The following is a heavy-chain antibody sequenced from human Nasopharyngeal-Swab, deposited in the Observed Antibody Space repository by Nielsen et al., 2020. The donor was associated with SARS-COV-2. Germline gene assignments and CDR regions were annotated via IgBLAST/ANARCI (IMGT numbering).Heavy chain of an antibody. CDR2: IYSGGST. D-gene: IGHD6-6*01. J-gene: IGHJ4*02. CDR1: GFTVSSNY. Sequence: GEYLKISCAASGFTVSSNYMSWVSQAPGKGLEWVSVIYSGGSTYYADSVKGRFTISRDNSKNTLYLQMNSLRAEDTAVYYCAKDQAGYSSSSGVFDYWGQGTLVTVSS. CDR3: AKDQAGYSSSSGVFDY. V-gene: IGHV3-53*01.